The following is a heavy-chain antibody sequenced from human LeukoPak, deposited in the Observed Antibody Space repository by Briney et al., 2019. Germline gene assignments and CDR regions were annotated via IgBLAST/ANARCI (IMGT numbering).Heavy chain of an antibody. CDR3: ARARLGYYDEYFDP. D-gene: IGHD3-16*01. CDR2: ITSTSSHI. J-gene: IGHJ5*02. CDR1: GFTFSDYS. V-gene: IGHV3-21*01. Sequence: GGSSRLSCATSGFTFSDYSMTWVRQAPGKGLEWVSSITSTSSHINYADSVRGRFTISRDNAKNALFLQMTSLTDEDTALYYCARARLGYYDEYFDPWGQGTQVTVSS.